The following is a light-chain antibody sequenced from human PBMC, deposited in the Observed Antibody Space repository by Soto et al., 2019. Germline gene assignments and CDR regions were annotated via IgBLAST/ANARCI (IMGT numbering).Light chain of an antibody. CDR2: GAS. Sequence: SLWTPSPCTEPWVSAEIATLSCRASQTVSSSLAWYQQKHGQAPRLLISGASSRAADIPDRFSGSGSGTDFTLTINSLEPEDFAVYYCQEDGGSTRTFGQGTKVDNK. CDR3: QEDGGSTRT. J-gene: IGKJ1*01. CDR1: QTVSSS. V-gene: IGKV3-20*01.